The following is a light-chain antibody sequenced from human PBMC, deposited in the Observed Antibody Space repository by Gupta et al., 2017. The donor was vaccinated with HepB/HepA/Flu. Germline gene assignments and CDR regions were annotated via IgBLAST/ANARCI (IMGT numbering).Light chain of an antibody. CDR1: SSDIGTYDV. CDR3: CSYTARTPVV. J-gene: IGLJ2*01. Sequence: SALTQPASVSGAPGQSITISCTGTSSDIGTYDVVSWYQQHPGKAPRLIIYEVKNRPPGIASRFSGSKSGNTASLTISGRQEEDEADYYCCSYTARTPVVFGGGTKLTVL. CDR2: EVK. V-gene: IGLV2-23*02.